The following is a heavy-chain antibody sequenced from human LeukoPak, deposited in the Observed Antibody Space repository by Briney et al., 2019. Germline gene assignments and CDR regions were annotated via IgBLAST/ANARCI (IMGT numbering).Heavy chain of an antibody. D-gene: IGHD6-13*01. CDR1: GFSFDNHA. V-gene: IGHV3-9*01. CDR2: ISWNSNSI. J-gene: IGHJ4*02. Sequence: PGGSLRLSCAASGFSFDNHAMHWVRQAPGKGLEWVSGISWNSNSIGYADSVKGRFTISRDNAKNSLYLQMNSLTSEDTALYYCAKGKYSSSLSEFDYWGQGTLVTVSS. CDR3: AKGKYSSSLSEFDY.